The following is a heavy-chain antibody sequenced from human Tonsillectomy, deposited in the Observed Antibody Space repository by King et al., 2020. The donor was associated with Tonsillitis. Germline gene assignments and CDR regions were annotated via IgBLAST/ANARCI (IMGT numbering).Heavy chain of an antibody. V-gene: IGHV3-30*02. CDR1: GFIFDKFG. CDR3: ANFDYSSGGY. J-gene: IGHJ4*01. Sequence: QVQVVESGGGVVQPGGSLRLSCAPSGFIFDKFGMYWVRQAPGKGPEWVAYIRFDGGDKFYTDSVRGRFTISRDNSRNTLFLQMNSLRPDDTAVYYCANFDYSSGGYWGHGTLVTVSS. D-gene: IGHD3-10*01. CDR2: IRFDGGDK.